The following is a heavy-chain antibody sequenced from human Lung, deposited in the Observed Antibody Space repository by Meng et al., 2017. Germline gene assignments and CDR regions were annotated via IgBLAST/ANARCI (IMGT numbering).Heavy chain of an antibody. V-gene: IGHV1-18*01. Sequence: QVQLVQAGAEVKKPGASVKVSCKASGYSFTCCGISWVRQAPGQGLEWLGWISAYSGSTNYAQKLQGRVTMTTDTSTSTAYMELRSLSSDDTALYYCARNSSSSVVDYWGQGTLVTVSS. J-gene: IGHJ4*02. CDR2: ISAYSGST. CDR1: GYSFTCCG. CDR3: ARNSSSSVVDY. D-gene: IGHD6-6*01.